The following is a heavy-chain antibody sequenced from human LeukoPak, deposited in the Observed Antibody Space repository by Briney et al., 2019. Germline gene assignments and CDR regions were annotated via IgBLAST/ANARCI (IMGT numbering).Heavy chain of an antibody. J-gene: IGHJ4*02. Sequence: SSVKVSCKASGYTFTDYHIHWVRQAPGQGLEWMGRINPNSGDTNYAQMFQGRVTMTRDTSIRTAYMELSRLRSDDTAVYYCARVSSGWHGFNYWGQGTLVTVSS. CDR1: GYTFTDYH. CDR2: INPNSGDT. D-gene: IGHD6-19*01. V-gene: IGHV1-2*06. CDR3: ARVSSGWHGFNY.